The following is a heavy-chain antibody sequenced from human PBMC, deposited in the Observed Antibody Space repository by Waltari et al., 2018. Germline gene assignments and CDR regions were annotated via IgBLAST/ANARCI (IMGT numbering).Heavy chain of an antibody. Sequence: QVQLQESGPGLVKPSETLSLTCAVSGYSISSGYYWGWIRQPPGKGLEWIGSIYHSGSTYYNPSLKSRVTISVDTSKNQFSLKLSSVTAADTAVYYCATPTSDWLSLIFDYWGQGTLVTVSS. CDR2: IYHSGST. CDR3: ATPTSDWLSLIFDY. D-gene: IGHD3-9*01. J-gene: IGHJ4*02. CDR1: GYSISSGYY. V-gene: IGHV4-38-2*01.